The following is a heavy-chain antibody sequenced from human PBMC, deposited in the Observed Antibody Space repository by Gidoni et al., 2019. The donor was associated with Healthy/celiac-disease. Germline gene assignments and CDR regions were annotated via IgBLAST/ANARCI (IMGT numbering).Heavy chain of an antibody. CDR3: AKDRGWLQWGGFDY. D-gene: IGHD5-12*01. V-gene: IGHV3-9*01. Sequence: EVQLVESVGGLLQPGRSLILSCAASAFPFYDYAMHWCRHAPGKGLEWVSGISWNSGSIGYADSVKGRFTISRDNAKNSLYLQMNSLRAEDTALYYCAKDRGWLQWGGFDYWGQGTLVTVSS. CDR1: AFPFYDYA. CDR2: ISWNSGSI. J-gene: IGHJ4*02.